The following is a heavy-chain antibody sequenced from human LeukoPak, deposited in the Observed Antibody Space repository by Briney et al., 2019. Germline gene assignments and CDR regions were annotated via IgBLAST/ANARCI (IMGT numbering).Heavy chain of an antibody. CDR3: ARDQLGYCSSTSCLPGPYYYYYMDV. J-gene: IGHJ6*03. D-gene: IGHD2-2*01. V-gene: IGHV1-2*02. Sequence: ASVKVSCKASGYTFTGYYMHWVRQAPGQGLEWMGWINPNSGGTNYAQKFQGRVTMTRDTSISTAYMELSRLRSDDTAVYYCARDQLGYCSSTSCLPGPYYYYYMDVWGKGTTVTVSS. CDR2: INPNSGGT. CDR1: GYTFTGYY.